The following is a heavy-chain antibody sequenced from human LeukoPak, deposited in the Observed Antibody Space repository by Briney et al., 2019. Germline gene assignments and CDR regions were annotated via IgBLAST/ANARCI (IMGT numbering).Heavy chain of an antibody. J-gene: IGHJ4*02. V-gene: IGHV4-39*07. D-gene: IGHD6-13*01. Sequence: SETLSLTCTVSGGSISSSSYYWGWIRQPPGKGLEWIGSIYYSGSTYYNPSLKSRVTISVDTSKNQFSLKLSSVTAADTAVYYCAGRTSSSWYGYFDYWGQGTLVTVSS. CDR3: AGRTSSSWYGYFDY. CDR1: GGSISSSSYY. CDR2: IYYSGST.